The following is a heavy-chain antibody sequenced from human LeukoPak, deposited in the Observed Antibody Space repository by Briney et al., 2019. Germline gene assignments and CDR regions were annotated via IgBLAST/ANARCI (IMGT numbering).Heavy chain of an antibody. Sequence: PSETLSLTCSVSGVSISSFYWSWIRQPPGKGLEWIGFIHYSGSTNYNPSLKSRVTMSVDTSKNQSSLQLSSVTAADTAVYYCARGYYDSSGYSNAFDIWGQGTMVAV. CDR1: GVSISSFY. J-gene: IGHJ3*02. D-gene: IGHD3-22*01. V-gene: IGHV4-59*01. CDR2: IHYSGST. CDR3: ARGYYDSSGYSNAFDI.